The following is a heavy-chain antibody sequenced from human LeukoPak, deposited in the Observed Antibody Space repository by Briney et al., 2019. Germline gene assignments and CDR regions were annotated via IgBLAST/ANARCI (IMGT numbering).Heavy chain of an antibody. CDR2: ITSSGNTI. D-gene: IGHD2-21*02. J-gene: IGHJ4*02. CDR1: GFTFSSYE. V-gene: IGHV3-48*03. CDR3: ARDPLGYCGGDCYFFFDH. Sequence: GGSLRPSCAASGFTFSSYEMNWVRQAPGKGLEWVSYITSSGNTIYYADSVKGRFTISRDNAKNSLHLQMNSLRAEDTAVYYCARDPLGYCGGDCYFFFDHWGQGTLVTVSS.